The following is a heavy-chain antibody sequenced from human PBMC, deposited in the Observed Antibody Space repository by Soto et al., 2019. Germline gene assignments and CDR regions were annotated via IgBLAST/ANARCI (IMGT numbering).Heavy chain of an antibody. CDR1: GGSISSSSYY. Sequence: SETLSLTCTVSGGSISSSSYYWGWIRQPPGKGLEWIGSIYYSGSTYYNPSLKGRVTISVDTSKNQFSLKLSSVTAADTAVYYCARRRAVYCSSTSCYGRIDYWGQGTLVTVSS. CDR3: ARRRAVYCSSTSCYGRIDY. CDR2: IYYSGST. J-gene: IGHJ4*02. V-gene: IGHV4-39*01. D-gene: IGHD2-2*01.